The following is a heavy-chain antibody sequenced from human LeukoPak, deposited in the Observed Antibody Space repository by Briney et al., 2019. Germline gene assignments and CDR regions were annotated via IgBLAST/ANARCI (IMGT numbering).Heavy chain of an antibody. D-gene: IGHD1-14*01. J-gene: IGHJ4*02. CDR2: IYTDGSST. Sequence: GGSLRLSCAASGFTFSNYWMHWVRQAPGKGLVWVSRIYTDGSSTNYADSVKGRFTISRDNAKNSLYLQMNSLRGEDTAVYYCARGASNRFDYWGQGTLVTVSS. CDR1: GFTFSNYW. V-gene: IGHV3-74*01. CDR3: ARGASNRFDY.